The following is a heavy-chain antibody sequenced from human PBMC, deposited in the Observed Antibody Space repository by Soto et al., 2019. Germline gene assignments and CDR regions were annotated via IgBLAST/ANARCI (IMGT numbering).Heavy chain of an antibody. CDR2: IWYDGSNK. V-gene: IGHV3-33*08. CDR3: ARDRGEARQGAFDI. D-gene: IGHD3-16*01. Sequence: GGSLRLSCAASGFTFSSYGMHWVRQAPGKGLEWVAVIWYDGSNKYYADSVKGRFTISRDNSKNTLYLQMNSLRAEDTAVYYCARDRGEARQGAFDIWGQGTMVTVSS. CDR1: GFTFSSYG. J-gene: IGHJ3*02.